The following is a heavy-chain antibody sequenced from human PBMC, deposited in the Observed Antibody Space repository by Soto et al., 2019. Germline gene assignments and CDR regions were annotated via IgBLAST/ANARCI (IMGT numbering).Heavy chain of an antibody. J-gene: IGHJ4*02. D-gene: IGHD2-15*01. V-gene: IGHV4-4*02. CDR2: IYHRWST. CDR1: GGSISSSNW. CDR3: ARSGGGLGYCSGGSCYFDY. Sequence: QVQLQESGPGLVKPSGTLSLTCAVSGGSISSSNWWSWVRQPPGKGLEWIGEIYHRWSTNYNPSPKSRVTISVDKAKNQFSLKLSSVTAADTAMYYCARSGGGLGYCSGGSCYFDYWGQGTLVTVSS.